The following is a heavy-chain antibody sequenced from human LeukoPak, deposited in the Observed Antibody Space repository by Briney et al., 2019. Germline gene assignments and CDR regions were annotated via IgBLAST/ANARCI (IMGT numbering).Heavy chain of an antibody. D-gene: IGHD3-16*01. CDR1: GFTLSSYS. Sequence: GGSLRLSCAVSGFTLSSYSMHWVRQAPGKGPVWVSGITYDGSSTDYADSVKGRFSISRDSSKNTLYLQLNSLRAEDTAVYYCARDPVGGCFDYWGQGTLVTVSS. V-gene: IGHV3-30*03. CDR2: ITYDGSST. J-gene: IGHJ4*02. CDR3: ARDPVGGCFDY.